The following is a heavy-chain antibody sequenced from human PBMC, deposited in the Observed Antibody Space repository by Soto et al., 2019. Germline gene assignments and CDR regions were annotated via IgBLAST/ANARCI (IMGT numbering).Heavy chain of an antibody. CDR2: IYYSGST. Sequence: PSETLSLTCTVSGGSISSSSYYWGWIRQPPGKGLEWIGSIYYSGSTYYNPSLKSRVTISVDTSKNQFSLKLSSVTAADTAVYYCSSAVPRYCSGGSCHSGRDYWGQGTLVTVSS. D-gene: IGHD2-15*01. J-gene: IGHJ4*02. CDR1: GGSISSSSYY. CDR3: SSAVPRYCSGGSCHSGRDY. V-gene: IGHV4-39*01.